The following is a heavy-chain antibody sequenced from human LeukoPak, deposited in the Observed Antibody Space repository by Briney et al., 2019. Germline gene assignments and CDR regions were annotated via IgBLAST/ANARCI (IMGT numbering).Heavy chain of an antibody. CDR1: GFTFSSYA. CDR3: ARDHYGSGTPFDY. Sequence: GGSLRLSCAASGFTFSSYAMSWVRQAPGKGLEWVSSISVSGGGTYYADSVKGRFTISRDNAKNSLYLQMNSLRDEDTAVYYCARDHYGSGTPFDYWGQGTLVTVSS. CDR2: ISVSGGGT. D-gene: IGHD3-10*01. J-gene: IGHJ4*02. V-gene: IGHV3-23*01.